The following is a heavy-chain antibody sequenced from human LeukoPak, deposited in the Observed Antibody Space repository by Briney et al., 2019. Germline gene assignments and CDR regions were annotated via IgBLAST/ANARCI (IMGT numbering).Heavy chain of an antibody. CDR2: VSGGGTTT. J-gene: IGHJ4*02. CDR1: GFPFRSFA. Sequence: SGGSLRLSCVGSGFPFRSFAMSWVRQAPGKGLECVSSVSGGGTTTWYADSVKGRFSISRDDSKNMQFLQMNSLRPEDTALYFCAKRITVSAGFSFDSWGQGILVTVSS. D-gene: IGHD1-14*01. CDR3: AKRITVSAGFSFDS. V-gene: IGHV3-23*01.